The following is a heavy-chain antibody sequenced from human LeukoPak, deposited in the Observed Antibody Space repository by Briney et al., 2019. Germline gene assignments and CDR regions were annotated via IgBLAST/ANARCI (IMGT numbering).Heavy chain of an antibody. D-gene: IGHD5-18*01. CDR1: GGSISSYY. V-gene: IGHV4-59*01. CDR2: IYYSGST. CDR3: AIVRVGYGRVDP. J-gene: IGHJ5*02. Sequence: ASETLSLTCGVAGGSISSYYWSWIRQPPGMGLDWIGYIYYSGSTNYNPSLKSRVTISVDTSKNQFSLKLTSVTAADTAVYYTAIVRVGYGRVDPWGQGTLVTVSS.